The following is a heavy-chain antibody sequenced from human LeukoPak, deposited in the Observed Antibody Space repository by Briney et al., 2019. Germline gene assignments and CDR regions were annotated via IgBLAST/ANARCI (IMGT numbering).Heavy chain of an antibody. D-gene: IGHD3-9*01. CDR2: ISGDGEIT. Sequence: GGSLRLSCATSGFTFSSYAMSWVRQAPGKGLEWVSGISGDGEITYHADSVKGRFTISRDNSRDTLSLQLNSLRAEGTAVYFCAKSLTSYLYDAFDIWGQGTMITVSS. J-gene: IGHJ3*02. CDR3: AKSLTSYLYDAFDI. CDR1: GFTFSSYA. V-gene: IGHV3-23*01.